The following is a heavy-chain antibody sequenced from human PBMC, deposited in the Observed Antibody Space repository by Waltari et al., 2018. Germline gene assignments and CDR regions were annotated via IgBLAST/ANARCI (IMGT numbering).Heavy chain of an antibody. D-gene: IGHD3-16*01. V-gene: IGHV4-38-2*02. CDR3: TKEGGTTGFDP. J-gene: IGHJ5*02. Sequence: QVQLQESGPGLVKPSETLSLTCAVSGYSISSGYYWGWIRQPPGKGLEWIGSIYHSGSTLYNPSLRSRVTMSADTSKNQFSLKLSSVTAADTAVYYCTKEGGTTGFDPWGQGTLVTISS. CDR2: IYHSGST. CDR1: GYSISSGYY.